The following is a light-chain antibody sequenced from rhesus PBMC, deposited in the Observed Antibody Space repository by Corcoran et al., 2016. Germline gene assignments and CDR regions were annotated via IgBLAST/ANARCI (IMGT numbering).Light chain of an antibody. CDR3: QPHDRHPWT. J-gene: IGKJ1*01. V-gene: IGKV1-19*01. Sequence: DIQMTQSPSSLSASVGDRVTITCQASQGISNWLAWYQQKPGKAPKRLFYAASSVQSGVPSRFSGSGSGTDFTLTISRLQPEGLATYYSQPHDRHPWTFGQGTKVKIK. CDR2: AAS. CDR1: QGISNW.